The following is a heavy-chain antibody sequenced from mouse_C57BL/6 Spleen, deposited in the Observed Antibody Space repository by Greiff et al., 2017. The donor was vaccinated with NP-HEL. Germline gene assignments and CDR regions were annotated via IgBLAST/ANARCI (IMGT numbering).Heavy chain of an antibody. J-gene: IGHJ2*01. Sequence: EVQGVESGGGLVKPGGSLKLSCAASGFTFSSYAMSWVRQTPEKRLEWVAIISDGGSYTYYPENVKGRFTISRDNAKNNLYLQMSHLKSEDTAMYYCARGPPLDYWGQGTTLTVSS. CDR2: ISDGGSYT. CDR1: GFTFSSYA. CDR3: ARGPPLDY. V-gene: IGHV5-4*01.